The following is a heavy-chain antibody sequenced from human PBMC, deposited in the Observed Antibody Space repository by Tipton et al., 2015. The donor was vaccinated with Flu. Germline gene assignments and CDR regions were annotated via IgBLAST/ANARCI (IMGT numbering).Heavy chain of an antibody. CDR2: IYYSGST. Sequence: TLSLTCTVSGGSISSYYWGWIRQPPGKGLEWIGYIYYSGSTNYNPSLKSRVTISVDTSKNQFSLKLSSVTAADTAVYYCATQLLQPGGRVHYWYFDLWGRGTLVTVSS. CDR1: GGSISSYY. V-gene: IGHV4-59*07. CDR3: ATQLLQPGGRVHYWYFDL. D-gene: IGHD4-23*01. J-gene: IGHJ2*01.